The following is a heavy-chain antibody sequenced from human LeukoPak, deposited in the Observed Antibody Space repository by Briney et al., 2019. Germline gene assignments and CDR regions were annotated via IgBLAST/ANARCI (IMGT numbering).Heavy chain of an antibody. CDR3: ARVPSTIAVAGRGVADY. CDR2: IIPSLGIA. D-gene: IGHD6-19*01. J-gene: IGHJ4*02. V-gene: IGHV1-69*04. CDR1: GGTFSSYA. Sequence: SVKVSCKASGGTFSSYAISWVRQAPGQGLEWMGRIIPSLGIANYAQKFQGRVTITADKSTSTAYMELSSLRSEDTAAYYRARVPSTIAVAGRGVADYWGQGTLVTVSS.